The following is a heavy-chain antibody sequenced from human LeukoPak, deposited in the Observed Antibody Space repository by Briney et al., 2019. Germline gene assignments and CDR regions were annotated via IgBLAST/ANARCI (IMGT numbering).Heavy chain of an antibody. CDR3: ARGSRLALNHNPHY. CDR2: KKKDGSEK. Sequence: PGGSLRLFCAASGFPFSTYWMRWVRRAPGKGLEGVANKKKDGSEKYYVDSVKGRFTISRDNAKNSLYLQVNRQRAEDTAVYYCARGSRLALNHNPHYGGQGTLVTVSS. CDR1: GFPFSTYW. D-gene: IGHD1-14*01. V-gene: IGHV3-7*03. J-gene: IGHJ4*02.